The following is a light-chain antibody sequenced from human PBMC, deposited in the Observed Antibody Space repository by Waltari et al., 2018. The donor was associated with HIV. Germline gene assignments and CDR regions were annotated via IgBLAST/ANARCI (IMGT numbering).Light chain of an antibody. CDR1: KLPEKY. CDR2: KDT. CDR3: YSTSDDTVV. V-gene: IGLV3-27*01. J-gene: IGLJ2*01. Sequence: SYELTQPSSVSVAPGQTARITCSGDKLPEKYARWFQQRPGQAPVLLIYKDTERSSWISERFSGSSSGTTVTLTITGAQVEDEADYYCYSTSDDTVVFGGGTKLMVL.